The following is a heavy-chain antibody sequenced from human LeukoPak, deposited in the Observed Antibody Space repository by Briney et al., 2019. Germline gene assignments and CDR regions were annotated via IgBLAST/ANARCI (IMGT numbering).Heavy chain of an antibody. D-gene: IGHD3-22*01. V-gene: IGHV3-23*01. CDR3: TKEYDYSGYLGQGRGYFDY. CDR2: IRGTCSST. CDR1: GFTFSSYP. J-gene: IGHJ4*02. Sequence: GESLRLSCGASGFTFSSYPMAWVRQAPGKGLDWDSAIRGTCSSTYYADSVKGRFTISRDNSNSTLYLQMNSLRAEDTAIYFCTKEYDYSGYLGQGRGYFDYWGQGTLVTVSS.